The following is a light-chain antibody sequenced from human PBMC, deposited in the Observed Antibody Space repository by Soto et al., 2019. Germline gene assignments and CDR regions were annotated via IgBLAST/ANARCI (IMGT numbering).Light chain of an antibody. J-gene: IGLJ1*01. V-gene: IGLV2-8*02. CDR2: EAE. Sequence: YGRAQPPSASKSPGQSVTISCTGTSSDVGGCHYVSWYQHHTGRAPKFLIYEAEKRPPGVPERFSGSKSGNTAYLTVSGLQEDDEADYYCLLYGGSNNYVFGTWTKVTV. CDR3: LLYGGSNNYV. CDR1: SSDVGGCHY.